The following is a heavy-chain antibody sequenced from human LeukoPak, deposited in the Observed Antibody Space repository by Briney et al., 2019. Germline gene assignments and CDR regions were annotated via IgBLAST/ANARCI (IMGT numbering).Heavy chain of an antibody. D-gene: IGHD2-2*01. CDR1: GFTFSDHY. CDR3: VRVAPVIGSRYFDS. CDR2: IRNKVNSYIT. Sequence: GGSLRLSCAASGFTFSDHYMDWVRQAPAEGLEWVGRIRNKVNSYITEYAASATGRFTISRDDSKNILYLQMNSLRSEDSAVYYCVRVAPVIGSRYFDSWGQGALVTVSS. V-gene: IGHV3-72*01. J-gene: IGHJ4*02.